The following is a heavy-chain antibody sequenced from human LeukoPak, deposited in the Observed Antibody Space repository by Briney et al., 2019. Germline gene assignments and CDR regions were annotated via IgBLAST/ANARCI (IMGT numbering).Heavy chain of an antibody. D-gene: IGHD3-22*01. J-gene: IGHJ3*02. CDR3: ARGRQYYYDSSGYSLDAFDI. CDR2: ISSSSSYI. Sequence: GGSLRLSCAASGFTFSSYSMNWVRQAPGKGLEWVSSISSSSSYIYYADSVKGRFTISRDNAKNSLYLQMNSLRAEDTAVYYCARGRQYYYDSSGYSLDAFDIWGQGTMVTVSS. V-gene: IGHV3-21*01. CDR1: GFTFSSYS.